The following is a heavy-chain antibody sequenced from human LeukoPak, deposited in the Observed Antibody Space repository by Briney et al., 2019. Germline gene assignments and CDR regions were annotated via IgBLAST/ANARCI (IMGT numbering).Heavy chain of an antibody. CDR1: GGSISSSCYF. CDR3: ARHDGRGGATMGALDY. CDR2: IYYGGST. D-gene: IGHD4/OR15-4a*01. V-gene: IGHV4-39*01. Sequence: SETLSLTCTVSGGSISSSCYFWGRIRQPPGTGPEWIGSIYYGGSTYYSPSLRSRVTISVDTSKNQFSLNRSSVTAADTAVYYCARHDGRGGATMGALDYWGQGSLVTVSS. J-gene: IGHJ4*02.